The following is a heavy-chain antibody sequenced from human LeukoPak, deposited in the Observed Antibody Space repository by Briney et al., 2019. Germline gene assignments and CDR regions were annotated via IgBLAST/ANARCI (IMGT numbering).Heavy chain of an antibody. Sequence: PGGSLRLSCAASGFTFSDSYMSWIRQAPGKGLEWVSYISSSGSTIYYADSVKGRFTISRDNAKNSLYLQMNSLRAEDTAVYYCARREYYYDSSGYSADYFDYWGQGTPVTVSS. V-gene: IGHV3-11*04. D-gene: IGHD3-22*01. CDR3: ARREYYYDSSGYSADYFDY. CDR1: GFTFSDSY. J-gene: IGHJ4*02. CDR2: ISSSGSTI.